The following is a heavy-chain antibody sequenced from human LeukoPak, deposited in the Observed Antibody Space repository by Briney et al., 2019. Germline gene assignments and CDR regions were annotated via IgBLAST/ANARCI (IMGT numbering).Heavy chain of an antibody. CDR2: ISSSGSTI. Sequence: GGSLRLSCAASGFTFSDYYMSWIRQAPGKGLEWVSYISSSGSTIYYADSVKGRFTISRDNAKNSLYLQMNSLRAEDTAVYYCAKGGQYDSDSFFDFWGQGTLVTVSS. CDR1: GFTFSDYY. CDR3: AKGGQYDSDSFFDF. J-gene: IGHJ4*02. D-gene: IGHD3-22*01. V-gene: IGHV3-11*04.